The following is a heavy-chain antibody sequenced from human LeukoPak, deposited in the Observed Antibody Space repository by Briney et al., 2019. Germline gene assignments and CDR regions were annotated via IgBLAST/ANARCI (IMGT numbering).Heavy chain of an antibody. CDR1: GFSISSYA. J-gene: IGHJ4*02. CDR3: AKGRGPHYDSSAYSDYSHH. D-gene: IGHD3-22*01. Sequence: GGSLRLSCAASGFSISSYAMNWVRQAPGKVLEWVLRFSGADGSTYYADSVKGRFTISRNNSKNTHFLQMNSLRAEDTALYYCAKGRGPHYDSSAYSDYSHHWGQGTLVTVSS. V-gene: IGHV3-23*01. CDR2: FSGADGST.